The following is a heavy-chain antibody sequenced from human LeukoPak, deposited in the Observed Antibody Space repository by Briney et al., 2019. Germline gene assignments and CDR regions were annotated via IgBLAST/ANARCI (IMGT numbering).Heavy chain of an antibody. CDR3: ARDPGYGYPNFDY. V-gene: IGHV1-3*01. CDR2: INAGNGNT. Sequence: ASVKVSCKASGYTFTSYAMHWVRQAPGQRLEWMGWINAGNGNTKYSQKFQGRVTITRDTFASTAYMELSSLRSEDTAVYYCARDPGYGYPNFDYWGQGTLVTVSS. CDR1: GYTFTSYA. D-gene: IGHD5-18*01. J-gene: IGHJ4*02.